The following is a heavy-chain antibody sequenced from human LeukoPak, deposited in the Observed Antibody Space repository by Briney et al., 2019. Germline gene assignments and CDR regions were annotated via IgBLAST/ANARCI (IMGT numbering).Heavy chain of an antibody. D-gene: IGHD3-16*02. J-gene: IGHJ4*02. Sequence: GASVKVSCKASGYTFTSYGTSWVRQAPGQGLEWMGWISAYNGNTNYAQKLQGRVTMTTDTSTSTAYMELRSLRSDDTAVYYCARDSLGDYVWGSYRHDFDYWGQGTLVTVSS. CDR1: GYTFTSYG. CDR2: ISAYNGNT. CDR3: ARDSLGDYVWGSYRHDFDY. V-gene: IGHV1-18*01.